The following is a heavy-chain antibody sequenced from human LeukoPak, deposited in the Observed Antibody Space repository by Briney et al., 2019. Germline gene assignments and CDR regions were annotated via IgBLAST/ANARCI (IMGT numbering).Heavy chain of an antibody. CDR1: GFTFSSYS. CDR2: ISGSGGST. Sequence: GGSLRLSCAASGFTFSSYSMNWVRQAPGKGLEWVSAISGSGGSTYYADSVKGRFTISRDNSKNTLYLQMNSRRAEDTAVYYCAKDLGSVTTSLVWDRGTLVTVSS. D-gene: IGHD4-17*01. CDR3: AKDLGSVTTSLV. V-gene: IGHV3-23*01. J-gene: IGHJ4*02.